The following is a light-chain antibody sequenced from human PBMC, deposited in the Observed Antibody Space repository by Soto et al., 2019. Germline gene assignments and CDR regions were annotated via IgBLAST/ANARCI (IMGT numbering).Light chain of an antibody. Sequence: DIQLTQSPSLLSASIGDRVTITCRASHDISTFLAWYQQKPGKAPKLLIYEASTLQSGVPSRLIGSGSGTEFTLTISGLLPEDFAAYHCQQLYSFSFTFGQGTRLEIK. CDR1: HDISTF. J-gene: IGKJ5*01. CDR3: QQLYSFSFT. V-gene: IGKV1-9*01. CDR2: EAS.